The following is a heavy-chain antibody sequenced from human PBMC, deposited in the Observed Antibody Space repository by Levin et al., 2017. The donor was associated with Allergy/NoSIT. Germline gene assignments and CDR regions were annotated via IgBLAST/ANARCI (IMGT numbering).Heavy chain of an antibody. J-gene: IGHJ3*02. V-gene: IGHV3-9*01. CDR2: ISWNSGSI. CDR3: ARDNIGLPDAFDI. Sequence: PGGSLRLSCAASGFTFDDYAMHWVRQAPGKGLEWVSGISWNSGSIGYADSVKGRFTISRDNAKNILYLQMNSLRTEDTALYYCARDNIGLPDAFDIWGQGTMVIVSS. D-gene: IGHD3-10*01. CDR1: GFTFDDYA.